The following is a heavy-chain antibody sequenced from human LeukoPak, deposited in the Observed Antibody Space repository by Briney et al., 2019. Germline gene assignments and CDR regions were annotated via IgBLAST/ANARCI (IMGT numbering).Heavy chain of an antibody. D-gene: IGHD1-1*01. V-gene: IGHV4-39*02. CDR2: ICSGGNT. Sequence: PSETLSLTCTDSGGSVSSDYYWGWIRQPPGKGLERIGSICSGGNTCYNPSLKSRVTISADSSKNHFFLQLTSATVADTAVYFCARDGPWKSDCWGQGTLVTVSS. CDR1: GGSVSSDYY. CDR3: ARDGPWKSDC. J-gene: IGHJ4*02.